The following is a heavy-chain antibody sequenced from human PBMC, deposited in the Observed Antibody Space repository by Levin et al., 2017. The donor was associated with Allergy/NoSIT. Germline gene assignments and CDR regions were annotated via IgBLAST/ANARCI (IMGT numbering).Heavy chain of an antibody. V-gene: IGHV1-18*01. Sequence: GASVKVSCKASGYTFTSYGISWVRQAPGQGLEWMGWISAYNGNTNYAQKLQGRVTMTTDTSTSTAYMELRSLRSDDTAVYYCARDAVREAAADSWGRYYYYYGMDVWGQGTTVTVSS. D-gene: IGHD6-13*01. J-gene: IGHJ6*02. CDR1: GYTFTSYG. CDR3: ARDAVREAAADSWGRYYYYYGMDV. CDR2: ISAYNGNT.